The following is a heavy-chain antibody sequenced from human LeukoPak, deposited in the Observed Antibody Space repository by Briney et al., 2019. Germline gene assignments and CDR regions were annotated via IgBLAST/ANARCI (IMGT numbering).Heavy chain of an antibody. D-gene: IGHD5-12*01. CDR3: ARISAYSGYDLDYYYYGMDV. V-gene: IGHV1-69*04. Sequence: SVKVSCKASGGTFSSYAISWVRQAPGQGLEWMGRIIPILGISNYAQKFQGRVTITADKSTSTAYMELNSLRSEDTAVFYCARISAYSGYDLDYYYYGMDVWGQGTTVTVSS. CDR2: IIPILGIS. CDR1: GGTFSSYA. J-gene: IGHJ6*02.